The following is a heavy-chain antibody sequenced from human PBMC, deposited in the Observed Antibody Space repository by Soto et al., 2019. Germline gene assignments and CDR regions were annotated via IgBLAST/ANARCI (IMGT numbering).Heavy chain of an antibody. Sequence: GRTPRLCCSASGFTCSSYAMSCVRHAPGKGLEYVSAISSNGGSTYYADSVKGRFTISRDNSRNTLYLQMSSLRAEDTAVYYCVRPLLWFGDLPYYCGQGSLVTVSS. J-gene: IGHJ4*02. CDR2: ISSNGGST. V-gene: IGHV3-64D*08. CDR1: GFTCSSYA. D-gene: IGHD3-10*01. CDR3: VRPLLWFGDLPYY.